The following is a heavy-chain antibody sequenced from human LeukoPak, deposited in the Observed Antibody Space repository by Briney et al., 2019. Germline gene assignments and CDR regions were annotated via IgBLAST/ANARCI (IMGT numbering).Heavy chain of an antibody. CDR1: GLTFNKTA. CDR3: TTLIIILYAAFDF. D-gene: IGHD2/OR15-2a*01. V-gene: IGHV3-23*01. CDR2: IGVSAGST. J-gene: IGHJ3*01. Sequence: PGGSLRLSCSASGLTFNKTAMSWVRQSPGKGLEWVSAIGVSAGSTYYADFAKGRFTISRDNSKNTVYLQMNNLSAEDTAVYYCTTLIIILYAAFDFWGQGTMVTVSS.